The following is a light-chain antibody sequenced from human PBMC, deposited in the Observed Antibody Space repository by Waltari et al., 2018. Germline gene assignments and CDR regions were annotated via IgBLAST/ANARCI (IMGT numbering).Light chain of an antibody. CDR2: GAS. J-gene: IGKJ2*01. Sequence: EIVMTQSPATLSVSPGERATLSCRASQALNTNLAWYQQKPDQAPRLLIYGASTRATGIPARFSGSGSGTEFTLTISSLQSEDFAVYYCQQYNSWPPYTFGQGTKLEIK. CDR1: QALNTN. V-gene: IGKV3-15*01. CDR3: QQYNSWPPYT.